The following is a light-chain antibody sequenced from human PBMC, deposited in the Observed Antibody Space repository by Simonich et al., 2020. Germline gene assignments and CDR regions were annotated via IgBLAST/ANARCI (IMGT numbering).Light chain of an antibody. CDR2: DAS. J-gene: IGKJ5*01. CDR1: QDISNY. V-gene: IGKV1-33*01. CDR3: QQYDNLIT. Sequence: DILMTQSPSSLSASVGDRVTITCQASQDISNYLNWYQQKPGKAPKLLIYDASNLETGVPSRFSGSGSGTDVTFTISSLQPEDIATYYCQQYDNLITFGQGTRLEIK.